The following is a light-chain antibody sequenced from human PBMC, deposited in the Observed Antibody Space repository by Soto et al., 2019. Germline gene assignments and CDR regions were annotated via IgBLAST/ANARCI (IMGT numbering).Light chain of an antibody. CDR2: SAS. CDR3: QQYSYSPMT. J-gene: IGKJ1*01. CDR1: QTVTSNY. V-gene: IGKV3-20*01. Sequence: EIVLTQSPGTLSLSPGERATLSCGTSQTVTSNYLAWYQQKPGQAPRLLIYSASSMATGIPDRFSGSGSGTEFTLTISRLEPEDFAVYFCQQYSYSPMTFGQGTKVDIK.